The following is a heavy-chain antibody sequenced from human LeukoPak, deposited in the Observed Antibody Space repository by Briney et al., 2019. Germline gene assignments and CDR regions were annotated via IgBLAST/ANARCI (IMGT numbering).Heavy chain of an antibody. D-gene: IGHD2-2*01. J-gene: IGHJ4*02. CDR3: ARDPYCSSTSCYYAY. Sequence: SETLSLTCAVYGGSFSGYYWSWIRQPPGKGLDWIGEINHSGSTNYNPSLKSRVTISVDTSKNQFSLKLSSVTAADTAVYYCARDPYCSSTSCYYAYWGQGTLVTVSS. V-gene: IGHV4-34*01. CDR1: GGSFSGYY. CDR2: INHSGST.